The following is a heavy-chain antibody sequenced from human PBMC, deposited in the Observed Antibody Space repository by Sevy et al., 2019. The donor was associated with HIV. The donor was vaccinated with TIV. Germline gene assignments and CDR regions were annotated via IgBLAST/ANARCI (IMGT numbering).Heavy chain of an antibody. Sequence: SETLSLTCTVSGGSITSLYWGWIRQPPGKGLGWIANIYYNGNTNYNPSLKSPVTISLDTSKNRFSLRLSSVTAADTAIYYCAGGNAWGRGYSWGQGTLVTVSS. D-gene: IGHD1-26*01. J-gene: IGHJ4*02. CDR3: AGGNAWGRGYS. CDR1: GGSITSLY. V-gene: IGHV4-59*08. CDR2: IYYNGNT.